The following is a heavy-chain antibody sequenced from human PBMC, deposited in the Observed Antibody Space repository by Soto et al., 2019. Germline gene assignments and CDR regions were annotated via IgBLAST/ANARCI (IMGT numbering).Heavy chain of an antibody. CDR1: GFTFSSYA. CDR3: ARAHYDSSAKGAFDI. J-gene: IGHJ3*02. CDR2: ISYDGSNK. Sequence: GGSLRLSCAASGFTFSSYAMHWVRQALGKGLEWVAVISYDGSNKYYADSVKGRFTISRDNSKNTLYLQMNSLRAEDTAVYYCARAHYDSSAKGAFDIWGQGTMVT. V-gene: IGHV3-30-3*01. D-gene: IGHD3-22*01.